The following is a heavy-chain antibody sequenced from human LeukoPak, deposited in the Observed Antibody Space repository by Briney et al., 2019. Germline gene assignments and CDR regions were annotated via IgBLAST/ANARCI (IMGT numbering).Heavy chain of an antibody. CDR2: IYYSGNT. J-gene: IGHJ3*02. D-gene: IGHD4/OR15-4a*01. CDR1: GDSISRSTYY. CDR3: ARRQSGALEQTTFDI. Sequence: SETLSLTCTVSGDSISRSTYYWGWIRQPPGKGLEWIVNIYYSGNTYYNPSLKSRVTISVDTSKNQFSLNLSSLTAADAAVYFCARRQSGALEQTTFDIWGQGTMVTVSS. V-gene: IGHV4-39*01.